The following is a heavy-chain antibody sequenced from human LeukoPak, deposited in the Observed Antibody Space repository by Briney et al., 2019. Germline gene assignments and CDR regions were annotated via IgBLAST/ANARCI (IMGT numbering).Heavy chain of an antibody. D-gene: IGHD6-19*01. Sequence: PGGSLRLSCAGSGFTFSSSWMHWVRQAPGKGLDWVSYISSRSFTIYYADSVKGRFTISRDNAKNSLYLEMNSLRDEDTAVYYCARSVIAVAGYDAFDIWGQGTVVTVSS. V-gene: IGHV3-48*02. CDR2: ISSRSFTI. CDR3: ARSVIAVAGYDAFDI. J-gene: IGHJ3*02. CDR1: GFTFSSSW.